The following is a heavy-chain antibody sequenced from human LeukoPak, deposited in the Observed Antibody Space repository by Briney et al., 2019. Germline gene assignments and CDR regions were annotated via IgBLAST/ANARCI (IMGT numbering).Heavy chain of an antibody. J-gene: IGHJ4*02. V-gene: IGHV3-23*01. Sequence: GGSLRLSCAASGFTVSSYAMSWVRQAPGKGLEWVSAISGSGDTSYYAGSVRGRFTISRDISNNTLFLQMDSLRAEDTAVYFCAKEWKYSSSWYQYYFDCWGQGTLVTVSS. CDR1: GFTVSSYA. CDR3: AKEWKYSSSWYQYYFDC. CDR2: ISGSGDTS. D-gene: IGHD6-13*01.